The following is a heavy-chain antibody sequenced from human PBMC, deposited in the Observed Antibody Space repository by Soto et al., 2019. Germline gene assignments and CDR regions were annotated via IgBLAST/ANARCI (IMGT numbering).Heavy chain of an antibody. Sequence: AGGSLRLSCAASGFTFGTYGMHWVRQAPGKGLEWVAVIWYDGSIKYYADSVKGRFTISRDNSKNTLYLQMNSLRAEDTAVYFCARIDCTGGSCRPYAYYDMDVWGQGTTVTVSS. CDR3: ARIDCTGGSCRPYAYYDMDV. J-gene: IGHJ6*02. D-gene: IGHD2-15*01. CDR1: GFTFGTYG. V-gene: IGHV3-33*01. CDR2: IWYDGSIK.